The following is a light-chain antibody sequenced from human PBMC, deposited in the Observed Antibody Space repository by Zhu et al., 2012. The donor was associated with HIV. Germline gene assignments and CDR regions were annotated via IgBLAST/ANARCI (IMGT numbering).Light chain of an antibody. CDR2: GTF. CDR1: QSVGSRY. J-gene: IGKJ1*01. Sequence: EIELTQSPGTLSLSPGERATLSCRASQSVGSRYLAWYQQKPGQALRLLTYGTFNRATGVPDRFSGSGSGTDFTLTITRLESEDFAVYYCQQYDTSPMTFGQGTKVEIK. CDR3: QQYDTSPMT. V-gene: IGKV3-20*01.